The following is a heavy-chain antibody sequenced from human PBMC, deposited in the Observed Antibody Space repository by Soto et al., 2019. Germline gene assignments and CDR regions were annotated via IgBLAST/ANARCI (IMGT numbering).Heavy chain of an antibody. CDR2: IYNSGS. V-gene: IGHV4-59*08. CDR1: GASISGHF. J-gene: IGHJ6*02. Sequence: QVQLQESGPGLVKPSETLSLTCTVSGASISGHFWSWIRQPPGKGLEWIAYIYNSGSSYNPSLKSRVTISVDTYKNQLSLKLSSVIAADSAVYYCAINADVWDQGTTVTVSS. CDR3: AINADV.